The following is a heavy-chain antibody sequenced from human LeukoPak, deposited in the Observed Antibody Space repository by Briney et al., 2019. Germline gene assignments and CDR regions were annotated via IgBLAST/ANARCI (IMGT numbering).Heavy chain of an antibody. D-gene: IGHD1-14*01. Sequence: PSETLSLTCTVSGGSISSSSYYWGWIRQPPGKGLERIGSIYYSGSTYYNPSLKSRVTISVDTSKNQFSLKLSSVTAADTAVYYCARPAPGAHDAFDIWGQGTMVTVSS. CDR3: ARPAPGAHDAFDI. V-gene: IGHV4-39*01. CDR1: GGSISSSSYY. CDR2: IYYSGST. J-gene: IGHJ3*02.